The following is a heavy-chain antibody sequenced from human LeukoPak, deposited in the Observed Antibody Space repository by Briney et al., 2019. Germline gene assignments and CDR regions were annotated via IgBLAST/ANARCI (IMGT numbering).Heavy chain of an antibody. CDR2: IIPIFGTA. CDR3: ARETAMAKSYYYYYKDV. Sequence: SVKVSCKASGGTFSSYAISWVRQAPGQGLEWMGRIIPIFGTANYAQKFQGRVTITTDESTSTAYMELSSLRSEGTAVYYCARETAMAKSYYYYYKDVWGKGTTVTVSS. CDR1: GGTFSSYA. V-gene: IGHV1-69*05. D-gene: IGHD5-18*01. J-gene: IGHJ6*03.